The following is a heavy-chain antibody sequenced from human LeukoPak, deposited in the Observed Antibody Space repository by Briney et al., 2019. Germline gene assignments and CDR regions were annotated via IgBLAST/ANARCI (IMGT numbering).Heavy chain of an antibody. CDR3: AKDPRRGDDYGDYNY. V-gene: IGHV3-48*01. Sequence: GGSLRLSCAAPGFTFSSYSMNWVRQAPGKGLEWVSYISSSSSTIYYADSVKGRFTISRDNAKNSLYLQMNSLRAEDTAVYYCAKDPRRGDDYGDYNYWGQGTLVTVSS. CDR2: ISSSSSTI. J-gene: IGHJ4*02. CDR1: GFTFSSYS. D-gene: IGHD4-17*01.